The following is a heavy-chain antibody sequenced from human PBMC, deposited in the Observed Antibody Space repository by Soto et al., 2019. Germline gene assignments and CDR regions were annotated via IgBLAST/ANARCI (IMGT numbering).Heavy chain of an antibody. D-gene: IGHD3-3*01. J-gene: IGHJ4*02. CDR1: GFTFSSYS. Sequence: GGSLRLSCAASGFTFSSYSMNWVRQAPGKGLEWVSYISSSSSTIYYADSVKGRFTISRDNAKNSLYLQMNSLRAEDTAVYYCAREWGDFWSGYSVDYWGQGTLVTVSS. CDR2: ISSSSSTI. CDR3: AREWGDFWSGYSVDY. V-gene: IGHV3-48*01.